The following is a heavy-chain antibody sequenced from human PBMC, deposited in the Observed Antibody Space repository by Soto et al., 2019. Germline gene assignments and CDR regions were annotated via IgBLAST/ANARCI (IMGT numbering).Heavy chain of an antibody. Sequence: PGGSLRLSCAASGFTFSSYAMHWVRQAPGKGLEWVAVISYDGSNKYYADSVKGRFTISRDNSKNTLYLQMNSLRAEDTAVYYCARDGEYSNQSGMDVWGQGTTVTVSS. CDR2: ISYDGSNK. CDR3: ARDGEYSNQSGMDV. CDR1: GFTFSSYA. D-gene: IGHD4-4*01. V-gene: IGHV3-30-3*01. J-gene: IGHJ6*02.